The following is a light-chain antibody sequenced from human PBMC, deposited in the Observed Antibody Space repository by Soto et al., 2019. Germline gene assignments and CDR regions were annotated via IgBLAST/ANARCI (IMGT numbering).Light chain of an antibody. CDR1: QGISDY. Sequence: DIQMTQSPSSLSASVGDRVTITCRASQGISDYLAWYQQKPGKVPKLLIYAASTLQSWVPSRFSGSESGTDFTLTISSLQPEDVATYYCQKYNSAPWTFGQGTKVEIK. V-gene: IGKV1-27*01. J-gene: IGKJ1*01. CDR2: AAS. CDR3: QKYNSAPWT.